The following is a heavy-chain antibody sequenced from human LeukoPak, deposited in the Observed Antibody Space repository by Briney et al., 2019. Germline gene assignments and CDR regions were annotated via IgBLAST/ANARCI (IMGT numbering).Heavy chain of an antibody. Sequence: ASVEASCKASGYTFTSYGISWVRQAPGQGLEWMGWISAYNGNTNYAQKLQGRVTMTTDTSTSTAYMELRGLRSDDTAVHYCARVGTCGGDCYSEDYWGQGTLVTVSS. J-gene: IGHJ4*02. CDR1: GYTFTSYG. CDR2: ISAYNGNT. V-gene: IGHV1-18*01. CDR3: ARVGTCGGDCYSEDY. D-gene: IGHD2-21*01.